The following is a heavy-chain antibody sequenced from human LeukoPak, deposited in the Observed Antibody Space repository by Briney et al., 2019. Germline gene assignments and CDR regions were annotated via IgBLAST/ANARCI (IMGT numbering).Heavy chain of an antibody. CDR3: ASDAYYYDSSGYYLFNSGYFQH. Sequence: PSETLSLTCTVSGGSISSSSYYWGWIRQPPGKGLEWIGSIYYSGSTYYNPSLKSRVTISVDTSKNQFSLKLSSVTAADTAVYYCASDAYYYDSSGYYLFNSGYFQHWGQGTLVTVSS. CDR1: GGSISSSSYY. J-gene: IGHJ1*01. D-gene: IGHD3-22*01. CDR2: IYYSGST. V-gene: IGHV4-39*07.